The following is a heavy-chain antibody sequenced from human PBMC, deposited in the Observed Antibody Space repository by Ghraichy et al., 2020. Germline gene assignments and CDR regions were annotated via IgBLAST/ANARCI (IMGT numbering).Heavy chain of an antibody. J-gene: IGHJ4*02. D-gene: IGHD1-26*01. CDR1: GGSIMSSSYY. Sequence: SETLSLTCTVSGGSIMSSSYYWGWIRQPPGKGLEYIGNIYYSGSTYYNPSLKSRVTISLDTSKNQFSLKLSSVTAADTGLYYCARDVVGATPYFDYWGQGTLVTVS. V-gene: IGHV4-39*01. CDR2: IYYSGST. CDR3: ARDVVGATPYFDY.